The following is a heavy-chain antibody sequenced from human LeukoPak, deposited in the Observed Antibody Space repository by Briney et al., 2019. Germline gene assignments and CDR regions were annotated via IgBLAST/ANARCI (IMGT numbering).Heavy chain of an antibody. D-gene: IGHD6-6*01. J-gene: IGHJ4*02. CDR3: ARGSGIVEAARHGNDY. V-gene: IGHV1-2*02. Sequence: GASVNVSCKASGYTFTGYHMHWVRQAPGQGLEWMGSMNPNSGGTQYVQNFQGRVTMTRDTSISTAYMEVSSLRSGDTAVYYCARGSGIVEAARHGNDYWGQGTLVTVSS. CDR1: GYTFTGYH. CDR2: MNPNSGGT.